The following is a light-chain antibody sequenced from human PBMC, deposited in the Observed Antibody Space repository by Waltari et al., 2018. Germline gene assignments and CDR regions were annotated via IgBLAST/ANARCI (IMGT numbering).Light chain of an antibody. CDR1: SSDVGGYNY. V-gene: IGLV2-8*01. CDR3: SSYAGTDVV. CDR2: EVS. Sequence: VTISCTGTSSDVGGYNYVSWYQQHPGKAPKLMIYEVSKRPSGVPDRFSGSKSGNTASLTVSGLQAEDEADYYCSSYAGTDVVFGGGTKLTVL. J-gene: IGLJ2*01.